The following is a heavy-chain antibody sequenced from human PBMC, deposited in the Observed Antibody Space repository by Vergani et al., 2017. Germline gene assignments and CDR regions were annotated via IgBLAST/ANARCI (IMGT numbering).Heavy chain of an antibody. CDR3: ARDGTNIFVGSSDYSYLLYY. J-gene: IGHJ4*02. CDR1: GFGFKNFA. CDR2: ISKDGTHD. Sequence: QVSLVESGGGVVQPGRSLTLTCSASGFGFKNFAMHWVRQAPGKGLEWVATISKDGTHDYYEPSVRGRFAVSRDNFENTMYLQMDRLTTDDTAVYFCARDGTNIFVGSSDYSYLLYYWGQGILVTVSS. V-gene: IGHV3-30*03. D-gene: IGHD3-22*01.